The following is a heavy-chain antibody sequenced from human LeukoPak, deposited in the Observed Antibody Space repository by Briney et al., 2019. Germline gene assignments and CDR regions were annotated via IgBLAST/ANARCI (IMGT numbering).Heavy chain of an antibody. V-gene: IGHV4-4*07. CDR1: GGPISSYY. J-gene: IGHJ4*02. D-gene: IGHD1/OR15-1a*01. CDR2: IYTRGSA. Sequence: PSETLSLTCTVSGGPISSYYWSWIRQPAGKGLEWIGRIYTRGSANYNPSLKSRVTMSVDMSKNQFSLKLSSVTAADTAVYYCARSGQQQWRRDFDYWGQGTLVTVSS. CDR3: ARSGQQQWRRDFDY.